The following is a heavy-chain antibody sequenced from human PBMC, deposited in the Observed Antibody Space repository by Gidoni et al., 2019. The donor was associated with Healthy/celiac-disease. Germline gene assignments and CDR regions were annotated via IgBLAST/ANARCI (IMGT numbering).Heavy chain of an antibody. CDR2: IYPGDSDT. V-gene: IGHV5-51*01. D-gene: IGHD6-19*01. J-gene: IGHJ6*02. Sequence: EVQLVQSGAEVKKPGESLKLSCKGSGSSFTSYWIGWVRQMPGKGLEWMGIIYPGDSDTRYSPSFQGQVTISADKSISTAYLQWSSLKASDTAMYYCARQVAVAGTSYYYGMDVWGQGTTVTVSS. CDR1: GSSFTSYW. CDR3: ARQVAVAGTSYYYGMDV.